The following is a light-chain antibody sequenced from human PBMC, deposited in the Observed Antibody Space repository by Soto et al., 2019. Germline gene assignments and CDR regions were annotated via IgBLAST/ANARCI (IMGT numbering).Light chain of an antibody. V-gene: IGLV2-8*01. CDR1: SSDVGGYNY. CDR3: SSHAGSNNLLV. CDR2: EVS. J-gene: IGLJ2*01. Sequence: QSALTQPPSASGSPGQSVTISCTGTSSDVGGYNYVSWYQQHPGKAPKLMIYEVSKRPSGVPDRFSGSKSGNTASLTVSGLQAEDEAAYYCSSHAGSNNLLVFGGGTQLTVL.